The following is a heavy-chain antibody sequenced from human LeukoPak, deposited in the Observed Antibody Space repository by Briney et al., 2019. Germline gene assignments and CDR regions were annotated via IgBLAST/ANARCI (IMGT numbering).Heavy chain of an antibody. CDR3: ARTYGGNSADAFDI. Sequence: SETLSLTCAVYGGSFSGYYWSWIRQPPGKGLEWIGEINHSGSTNYNPSLKSRVTISVDTSKNQFSLKLSSVTAADTAVYYCARTYGGNSADAFDIWGQGTMVTVSS. D-gene: IGHD4-23*01. V-gene: IGHV4-34*01. CDR2: INHSGST. J-gene: IGHJ3*02. CDR1: GGSFSGYY.